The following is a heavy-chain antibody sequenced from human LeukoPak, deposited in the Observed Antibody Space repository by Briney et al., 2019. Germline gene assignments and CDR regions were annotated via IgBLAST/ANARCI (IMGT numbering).Heavy chain of an antibody. CDR1: GFTFSSYV. D-gene: IGHD1-1*01. Sequence: PGGSLRLSCSASGFTFSSYVVHWVRQAPGKGLECVSGFSSDGINTYYADNVKGRFSIFRDNSRNTLDLQMSSLGAEDTAVYYCVMDGGTLWNRVNYYFDSWGRGTLVTVSS. CDR2: FSSDGINT. V-gene: IGHV3-64D*06. J-gene: IGHJ4*02. CDR3: VMDGGTLWNRVNYYFDS.